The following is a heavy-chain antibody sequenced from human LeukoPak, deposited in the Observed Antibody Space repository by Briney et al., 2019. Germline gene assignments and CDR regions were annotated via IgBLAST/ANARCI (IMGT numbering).Heavy chain of an antibody. D-gene: IGHD1-1*01. V-gene: IGHV4-38-2*02. CDR2: IFHTGSA. CDR1: GYSISSGYY. CDR3: ASSWNLDY. Sequence: SSEALSLTCNVSGYSISSGYYWGWIRQPPRKGLEHIGSIFHTGSADCNPSLKSRVTISVDTSKNQFSLKLSSVTAADTAVYYCASSWNLDYWGQGTLVTVSS. J-gene: IGHJ4*02.